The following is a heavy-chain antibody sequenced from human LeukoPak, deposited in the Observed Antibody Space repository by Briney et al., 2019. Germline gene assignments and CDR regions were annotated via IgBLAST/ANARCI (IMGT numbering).Heavy chain of an antibody. CDR2: ISKSGTYI. V-gene: IGHV3-21*01. J-gene: IGHJ4*02. Sequence: GGSLRLSCAASGFTFRDYTMNWVRQAPGKGLEWVSAISKSGTYIKYADSVKGRFTVSRDNAKNSLFLQMNSLRVEDTAVYYCAKSRYSSGWYTYFDYWGQGTLVTVSS. CDR1: GFTFRDYT. D-gene: IGHD6-19*01. CDR3: AKSRYSSGWYTYFDY.